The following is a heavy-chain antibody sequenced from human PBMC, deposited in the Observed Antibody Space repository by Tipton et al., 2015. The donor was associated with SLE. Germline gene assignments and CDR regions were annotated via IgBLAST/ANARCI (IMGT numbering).Heavy chain of an antibody. CDR3: AGLLLGNGHFDL. J-gene: IGHJ4*02. D-gene: IGHD2-15*01. V-gene: IGHV4-61*09. CDR1: GGSISSVNYY. Sequence: TLSLTCTVSGGSISSVNYYWSWIRQPAGKGLEWIGHIYTSGSTNYNPSLKSRVTISVDTSKNQFSLKVSSVTAADTAVYYCAGLLLGNGHFDLWGQGSLVTVSS. CDR2: IYTSGST.